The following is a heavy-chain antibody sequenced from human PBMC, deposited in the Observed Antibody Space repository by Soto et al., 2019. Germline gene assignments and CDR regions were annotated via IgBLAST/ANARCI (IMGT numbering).Heavy chain of an antibody. V-gene: IGHV3-30*03. Sequence: QVQLVESGGGVVQPGRSLRLSCAASGFPFSSYGMHWVREAPGKVLEWVAVISYDGSNKYYADSVKGRFTISRDNSASTLDLQMNSLRPEDTALYYCVGGQYYFDYRGQGTLVTVSP. CDR2: ISYDGSNK. D-gene: IGHD3-10*01. CDR3: VGGQYYFDY. CDR1: GFPFSSYG. J-gene: IGHJ4*02.